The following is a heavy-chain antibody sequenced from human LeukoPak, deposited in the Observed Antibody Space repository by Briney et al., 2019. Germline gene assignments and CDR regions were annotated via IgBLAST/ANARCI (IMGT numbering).Heavy chain of an antibody. CDR1: GFTFSSYW. V-gene: IGHV3-7*01. J-gene: IGHJ4*02. CDR3: ARDSGSYLRPLHFDY. D-gene: IGHD1-26*01. Sequence: EGSLRLSCAASGFTFSSYWMSWVRQAPGKGLEWAANIKQDGSEKYYVDSVKGRFTISRDNAKNSLYLQMNSLRAEDTAVYYCARDSGSYLRPLHFDYWGQGTLVTVSS. CDR2: IKQDGSEK.